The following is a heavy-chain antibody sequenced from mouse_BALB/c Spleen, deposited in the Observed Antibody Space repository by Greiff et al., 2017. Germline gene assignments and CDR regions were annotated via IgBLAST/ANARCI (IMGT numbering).Heavy chain of an antibody. Sequence: LQQPGSELVRPGASVKLSCKASGYTFTSYWMHWVKQRPGQGLEWIGNIYPGSGSTNYDEKFKSKATLTVDTSSSTADMQLSSLTSEDSAVYYCTRRLRLGNFDVWGAGTTVTVSS. D-gene: IGHD1-2*01. CDR1: GYTFTSYW. CDR2: IYPGSGST. V-gene: IGHV1S22*01. CDR3: TRRLRLGNFDV. J-gene: IGHJ1*01.